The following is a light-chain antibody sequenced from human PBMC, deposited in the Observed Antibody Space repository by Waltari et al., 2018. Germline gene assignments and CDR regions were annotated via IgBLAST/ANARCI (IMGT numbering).Light chain of an antibody. CDR2: EVT. Sequence: QPALTQPASVSGSPGQSITISCTGSSNDIGNSNHGCGYQQHPGKAPRLILSEVTERPSGVSDRFSGSKSGNTASLTISGLQAEDEADYYCLSYTTRISFVFGGGTKLSVL. CDR1: SNDIGNSNH. CDR3: LSYTTRISFV. V-gene: IGLV2-23*02. J-gene: IGLJ2*01.